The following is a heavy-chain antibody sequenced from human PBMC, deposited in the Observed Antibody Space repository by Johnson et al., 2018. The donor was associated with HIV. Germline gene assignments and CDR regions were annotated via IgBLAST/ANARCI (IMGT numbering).Heavy chain of an antibody. D-gene: IGHD1-26*01. CDR1: TFTFSDYY. Sequence: VQLVESGGGLVQPGGSLRLSCAVSTFTFSDYYMSWIRQAPGKGLEWVSHISSSGSTIYYADSVKGRFTISRDNAKNFLFLQVNSLRDDDTAVYYCARDVVADGSYPPDAFDLWGQGTMVTVSS. J-gene: IGHJ3*01. V-gene: IGHV3-11*01. CDR2: ISSSGSTI. CDR3: ARDVVADGSYPPDAFDL.